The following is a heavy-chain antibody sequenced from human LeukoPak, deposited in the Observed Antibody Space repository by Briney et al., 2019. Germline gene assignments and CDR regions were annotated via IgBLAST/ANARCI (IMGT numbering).Heavy chain of an antibody. Sequence: SETQSLTCTVSGGSISSSSYYWGWIRQPPGKGLEWIGSIYYSGSTYYNPSLKSRVTISVDTSKNQFTLKLSSVTAADTAVYYCARRVYRGRYCSGGSCYSEPGRPNWFDPWGQGTLVTVSS. D-gene: IGHD2-15*01. J-gene: IGHJ5*02. CDR1: GGSISSSSYY. CDR2: IYYSGST. V-gene: IGHV4-39*01. CDR3: ARRVYRGRYCSGGSCYSEPGRPNWFDP.